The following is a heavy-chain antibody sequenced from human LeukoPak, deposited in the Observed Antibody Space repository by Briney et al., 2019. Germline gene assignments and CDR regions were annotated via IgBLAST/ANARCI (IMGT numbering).Heavy chain of an antibody. CDR3: ARGPYESRGYYSGDY. Sequence: SETLSLTCAVYGGSFSGYYWSWIRQPPGKGLEWIGEINHSGSTNYNPSLKSRVTISVDTSKNQFSLKLSSVTAADTAVYYCARGPYESRGYYSGDYWGQGTLVTVSS. CDR2: INHSGST. V-gene: IGHV4-34*01. J-gene: IGHJ4*02. D-gene: IGHD3-22*01. CDR1: GGSFSGYY.